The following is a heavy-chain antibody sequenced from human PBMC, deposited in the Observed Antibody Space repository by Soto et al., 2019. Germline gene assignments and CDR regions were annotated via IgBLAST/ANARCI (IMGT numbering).Heavy chain of an antibody. D-gene: IGHD6-19*01. CDR2: INHSGST. J-gene: IGHJ6*02. CDR1: GGSFSGYY. Sequence: PSETLSLTCAVYGGSFSGYYWSWIRQPPGKGLEWIGEINHSGSTNYNPSLKSRVTISVDTSKNQFSLKLSSVTAADTAVYYCARGRSVAGTYYYYYGMDVWGQGTTVT. V-gene: IGHV4-34*01. CDR3: ARGRSVAGTYYYYYGMDV.